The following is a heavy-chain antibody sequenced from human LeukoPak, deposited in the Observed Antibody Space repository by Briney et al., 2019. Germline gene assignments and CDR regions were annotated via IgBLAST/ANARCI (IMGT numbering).Heavy chain of an antibody. CDR3: ARSPDYGDYVLYLFDS. Sequence: ASVKVSCKASGNTFTGYYMHWVRQAPGRGLEWMGWINPNSGDRNYAQKFQGRVTMTRDTAISTAYMELSRLTSDDTAVYYCARSPDYGDYVLYLFDSWGQGTLVTVSS. J-gene: IGHJ4*02. V-gene: IGHV1-2*02. CDR1: GNTFTGYY. CDR2: INPNSGDR. D-gene: IGHD4-17*01.